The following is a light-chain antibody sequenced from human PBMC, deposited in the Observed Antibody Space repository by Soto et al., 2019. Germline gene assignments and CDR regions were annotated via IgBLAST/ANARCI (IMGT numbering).Light chain of an antibody. CDR3: QQYGSSGT. CDR2: GAS. V-gene: IGKV3-20*01. Sequence: EIVLTQSAGTLSLSPGERATLSCRASQSVSNNYLAWHQPKPGQAPRVLIYGASNRATGIPDRLSGSGSGTDFTLTISRMEPEDFAVYYCQQYGSSGTFGQGTKVDIK. CDR1: QSVSNNY. J-gene: IGKJ1*01.